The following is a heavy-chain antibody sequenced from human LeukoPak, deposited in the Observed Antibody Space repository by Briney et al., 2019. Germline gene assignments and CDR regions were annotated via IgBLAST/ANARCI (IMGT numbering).Heavy chain of an antibody. V-gene: IGHV4-34*01. CDR1: GESFSAYY. CDR2: INHSGST. Sequence: SETLSLTCAVYGESFSAYYWTWIRRAPGKGLEFIGEINHSGSTSHNPSLQSRVTMSVDTSKSQFSLTLSSLTAADTAEYYCARLKPPRYYFDYWGQGIQVIVSS. D-gene: IGHD1-14*01. CDR3: ARLKPPRYYFDY. J-gene: IGHJ4*02.